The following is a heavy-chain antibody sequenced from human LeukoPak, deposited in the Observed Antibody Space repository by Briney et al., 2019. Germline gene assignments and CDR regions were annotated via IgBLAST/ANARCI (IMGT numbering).Heavy chain of an antibody. CDR1: GGSISSGDYY. V-gene: IGHV4-30-4*02. D-gene: IGHD3-16*01. CDR3: AGGRSYAAFDI. CDR2: IYYSGST. Sequence: PSETLSLTCTVSGGSISSGDYYWSWIRQPPGKGLEWIGYIYYSGSTYYNPSLKSRDTISVDTSKNQFSLKLSSVTAADTAVYYCAGGRSYAAFDIWGQGTMVTVSS. J-gene: IGHJ3*02.